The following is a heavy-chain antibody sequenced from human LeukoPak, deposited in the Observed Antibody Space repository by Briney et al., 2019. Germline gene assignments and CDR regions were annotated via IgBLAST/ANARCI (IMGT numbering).Heavy chain of an antibody. CDR3: ARDAGLGELSYKYYFDY. CDR2: ITSSSSYI. V-gene: IGHV3-21*01. Sequence: PGGSLRLSCAASGFTFSTYNMNWVRQAPGKGLEWVSSITSSSSYIYYADSVKGRFTISRDNAKNSLYLRMNSLRAEDTAVYHCARDAGLGELSYKYYFDYWGQGTLVTVSS. D-gene: IGHD3-16*02. J-gene: IGHJ4*02. CDR1: GFTFSTYN.